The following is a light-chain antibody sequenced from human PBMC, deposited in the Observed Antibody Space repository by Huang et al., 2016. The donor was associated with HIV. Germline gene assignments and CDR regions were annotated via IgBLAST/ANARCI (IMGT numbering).Light chain of an antibody. CDR1: QSVGNN. J-gene: IGKJ5*01. Sequence: EIVMTQSPATLSVSPGERATLSCRASQSVGNNLAWYQQRPGQAPRLLIYVASTRATGIPARFSGSGSGTEFTLTISSLQSADFAVYYCQQYDNWPPNTFGQGTRLDIK. CDR3: QQYDNWPPNT. V-gene: IGKV3-15*01. CDR2: VAS.